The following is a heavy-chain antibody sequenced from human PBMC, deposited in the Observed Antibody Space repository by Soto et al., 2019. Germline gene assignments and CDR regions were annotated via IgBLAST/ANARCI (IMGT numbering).Heavy chain of an antibody. CDR2: ISCDGSYK. CDR1: GFTFSSYA. V-gene: IGHV3-30*04. CDR3: ARGHGDTDAFDI. D-gene: IGHD4-17*01. J-gene: IGHJ3*02. Sequence: PGGSLRLSCPASGFTFSSYAMHWVRQAPGKGLERVTVISCDGSYKYYADSVKGRFTISRDNAKNSLYLQMNSLRAEDTAVYYCARGHGDTDAFDIWGQGTMVTVSS.